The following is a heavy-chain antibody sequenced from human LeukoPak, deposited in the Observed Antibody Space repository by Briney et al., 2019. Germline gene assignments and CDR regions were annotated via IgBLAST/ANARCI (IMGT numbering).Heavy chain of an antibody. D-gene: IGHD3-3*01. CDR1: GGPLGRFY. J-gene: IGHJ4*02. CDR3: AKGVDFTAHFAR. Sequence: SSETLSLTCGVSGGPLGRFYWTWIRRAPGKGLEWIGEVNHSGSANYNPSLKSRVTISLDASQNQFSLSPSSVTAADTAVYFCAKGVDFTAHFARWGQGTRVTVSS. V-gene: IGHV4-34*01. CDR2: VNHSGSA.